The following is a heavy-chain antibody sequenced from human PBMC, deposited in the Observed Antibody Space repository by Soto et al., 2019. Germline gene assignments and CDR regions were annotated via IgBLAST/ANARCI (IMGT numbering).Heavy chain of an antibody. D-gene: IGHD2-8*01. CDR2: IIPMLGIS. CDR1: GGTFSSYT. V-gene: IGHV1-69*02. CDR3: VAYPRIGRCLPFDS. J-gene: IGHJ3*02. Sequence: QVQLVQSGAEVKKPGSSVKVSCKASGGTFSSYTIIWVRQAPGHGLEWMGRIIPMLGISNYAQKFQGRVTITADKSTSTHCLILIVLRSVDTTVYYCVAYPRIGRCLPFDSLCQVTMIT.